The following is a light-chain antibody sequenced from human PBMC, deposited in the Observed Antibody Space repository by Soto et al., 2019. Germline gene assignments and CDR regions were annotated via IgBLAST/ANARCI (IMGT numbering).Light chain of an antibody. Sequence: DTQMTQSPSSLSASVGDRVTITCRANQTTSTYLNWYQQNPGIATKLLIYAASSLQSGVPSRFSGSGSGTEFTLTISSLQSEDFAVYYCQPYNNWPSWTFGQGTKVDI. V-gene: IGKV1-39*02. J-gene: IGKJ1*01. CDR3: QPYNNWPSWT. CDR1: QTTSTY. CDR2: AAS.